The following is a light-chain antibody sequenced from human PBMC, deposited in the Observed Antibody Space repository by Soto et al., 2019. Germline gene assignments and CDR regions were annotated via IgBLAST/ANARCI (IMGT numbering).Light chain of an antibody. J-gene: IGKJ5*01. Sequence: EIVLTQSPATLSLSPGERATLSCWASQSVGRSLAWYQQKPGQAPRLLINDASNRATGIPARFGGSGSGTDFTLTISSLEPEDFAVYYCQQRSNWPPTITFGQGTRLEIK. V-gene: IGKV3-11*01. CDR2: DAS. CDR3: QQRSNWPPTIT. CDR1: QSVGRS.